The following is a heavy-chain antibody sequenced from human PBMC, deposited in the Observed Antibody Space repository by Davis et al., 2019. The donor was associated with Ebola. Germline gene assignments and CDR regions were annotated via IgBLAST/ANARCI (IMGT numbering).Heavy chain of an antibody. Sequence: ESLKISCAASGFTFSDYYMSWIRQPPGKGLEWIGEINHSGSTNYNPSLKSRVTISVDTSKNQFSLKLSSVTAADTAVYYCARSILSSGYDYWGQGTLVTVSS. V-gene: IGHV4-34*01. CDR1: GFTFSDYY. CDR3: ARSILSSGYDY. J-gene: IGHJ4*02. CDR2: INHSGST. D-gene: IGHD3-22*01.